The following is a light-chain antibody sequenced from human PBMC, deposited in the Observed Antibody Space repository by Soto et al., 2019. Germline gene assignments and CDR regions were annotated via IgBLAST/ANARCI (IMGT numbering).Light chain of an antibody. V-gene: IGKV3-20*01. CDR1: QSVSSNY. CDR2: GVS. Sequence: EVELTQSPGTLSLSPGESATLSCRASQSVSSNYLAWYQQKPGQAPRLLIYGVSTRATGIPDRFSGSGSGTDFSLTISRLEPEDFALYYCQQYFTSPLTFGGGTKVEIK. CDR3: QQYFTSPLT. J-gene: IGKJ4*01.